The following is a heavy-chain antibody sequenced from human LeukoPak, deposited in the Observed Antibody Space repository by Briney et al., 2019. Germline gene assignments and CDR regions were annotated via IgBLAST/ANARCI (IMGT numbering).Heavy chain of an antibody. CDR2: MNPNSGNT. CDR3: AREIADCSSTSCYRGSWFDP. Sequence: ASVKVSCKASGYTFTSYDINWVRQATGQGLEWMGWMNPNSGNTGYAQKFQGRVTMTRNTSISTAYMELSSLRSEDTAVYYCAREIADCSSTSCYRGSWFDPWGQGTLVTVSS. J-gene: IGHJ5*02. CDR1: GYTFTSYD. V-gene: IGHV1-8*01. D-gene: IGHD2-2*01.